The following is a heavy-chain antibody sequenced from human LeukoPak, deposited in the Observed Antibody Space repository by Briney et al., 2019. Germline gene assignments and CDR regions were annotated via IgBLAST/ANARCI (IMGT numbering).Heavy chain of an antibody. CDR3: ARGRAETTYYYYGMDD. J-gene: IGHJ6*04. V-gene: IGHV3-21*01. CDR1: GFTFSSYS. D-gene: IGHD4-17*01. CDR2: ISSSSSYI. Sequence: GGSLRLSCAASGFTFSSYSMNWVRQAPGKGLEWVSSISSSSSYIYYADSVKGRFTISRDNAKNSLYLQMNSLRAEDTAVYYCARGRAETTYYYYGMDDWGKGTTVTVSS.